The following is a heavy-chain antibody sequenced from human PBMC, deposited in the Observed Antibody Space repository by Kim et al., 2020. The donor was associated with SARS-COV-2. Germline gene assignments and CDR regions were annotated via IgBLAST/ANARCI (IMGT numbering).Heavy chain of an antibody. Sequence: GGSLRLSCAASGFTFSSYAMSWVRQAPGKGLDWVSGIYSGGSSTSYADSVKGRFTISRDNSKNILYLQMNSLRAEDTAVYYCAKSPYASSVGTANDYWGQGTLVTVSS. CDR3: AKSPYASSVGTANDY. CDR2: IYSGGSST. V-gene: IGHV3-23*03. J-gene: IGHJ4*02. CDR1: GFTFSSYA. D-gene: IGHD6-13*01.